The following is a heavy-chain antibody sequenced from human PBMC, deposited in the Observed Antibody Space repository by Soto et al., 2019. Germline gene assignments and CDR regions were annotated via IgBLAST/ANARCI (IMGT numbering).Heavy chain of an antibody. D-gene: IGHD6-6*01. Sequence: EVQLAESGGGLAQPGGSLRLSCAASGFTLSGYAMDWVRQAPGKGLEYVSGISSNGVGTYYANSVQGRFTTSRDNSKNTVYIQMGSLRPEDMAVYYCARRARPDFYYMDVWGKGPTVTVSS. V-gene: IGHV3-64*01. CDR2: ISSNGVGT. J-gene: IGHJ6*03. CDR1: GFTLSGYA. CDR3: ARRARPDFYYMDV.